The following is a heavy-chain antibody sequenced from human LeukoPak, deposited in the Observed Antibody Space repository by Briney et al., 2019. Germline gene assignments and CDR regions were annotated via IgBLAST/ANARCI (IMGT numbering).Heavy chain of an antibody. V-gene: IGHV3-30*03. CDR2: ISYDGSNK. CDR3: ASAGALIY. CDR1: GFTFSSYS. D-gene: IGHD3-10*01. J-gene: IGHJ4*02. Sequence: AGGSLRLSCAASGFTFSSYSMNWVRQAPGKGLEWVAVISYDGSNKYYADSVKGRFTISRDNAKNSLYLQMNSLRAEDTAVYHCASAGALIYWGQGTLVTVSS.